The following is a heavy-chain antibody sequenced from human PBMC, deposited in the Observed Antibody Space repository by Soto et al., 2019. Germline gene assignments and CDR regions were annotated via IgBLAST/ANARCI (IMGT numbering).Heavy chain of an antibody. J-gene: IGHJ5*02. D-gene: IGHD2-15*01. V-gene: IGHV1-18*01. CDR3: ARDLGYCRSGTCYREWFDP. Sequence: QVQLVQSGAEVKKPGASVKVSCKASGYTFTTHGISWVRQVPGQGLEWTGWVRGDNGHTNYAQSLQGRVTMTTDTSMNTAYMELRSLRSDDTAVYYCARDLGYCRSGTCYREWFDPWGQGTLVTVSS. CDR2: VRGDNGHT. CDR1: GYTFTTHG.